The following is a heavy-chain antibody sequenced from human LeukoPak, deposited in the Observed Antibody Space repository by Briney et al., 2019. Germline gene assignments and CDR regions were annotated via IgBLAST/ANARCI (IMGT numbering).Heavy chain of an antibody. D-gene: IGHD5-12*01. CDR3: AKDRGGYSGYDLIPWFDP. CDR2: ISYDGSNK. CDR1: GFTFSSYG. J-gene: IGHJ5*02. Sequence: GGSLRLSCAASGFTFSSYGMHWVRQAPGKGLEWVAVISYDGSNKYYADSVKGRFTISRDNSKNTLYLQMNGLRAEDTAVYYCAKDRGGYSGYDLIPWFDPWGQGTLVTVSS. V-gene: IGHV3-30*18.